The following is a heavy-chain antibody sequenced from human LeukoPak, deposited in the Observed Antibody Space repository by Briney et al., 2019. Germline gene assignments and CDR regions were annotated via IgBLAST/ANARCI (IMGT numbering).Heavy chain of an antibody. CDR3: VRLQAVTGNFDY. D-gene: IGHD1-20*01. J-gene: IGHJ4*02. CDR1: GDSISTYY. CDR2: VYYSGDT. V-gene: IGHV4-59*12. Sequence: PSETLSLTCSVSGDSISTYYWSWIRQPPGKAPERIGYVYYSGDTYYNTSLKSRVTISVDSSRNQFSLKLSSVTAADTAVYYCVRLQAVTGNFDYWGQGALVTVSS.